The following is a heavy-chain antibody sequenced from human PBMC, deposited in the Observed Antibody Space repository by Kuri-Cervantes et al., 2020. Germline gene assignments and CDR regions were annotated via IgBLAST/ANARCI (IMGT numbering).Heavy chain of an antibody. D-gene: IGHD3-16*01. CDR3: AGDLVGGGFDY. J-gene: IGHJ4*02. CDR1: GFTFSSYA. V-gene: IGHV3-23*01. CDR2: ISGSGGST. Sequence: GESLKISCAASGFTFSSYAMSWVRQAPGKGLEWVSAISGSGGSTYYADSVKGRFTISRDNSKNTLYLQMNSLRAEDTAVYYCAGDLVGGGFDYWGQGTLVTVSS.